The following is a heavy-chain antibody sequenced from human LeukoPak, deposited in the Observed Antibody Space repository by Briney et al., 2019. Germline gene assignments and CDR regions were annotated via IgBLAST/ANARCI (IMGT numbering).Heavy chain of an antibody. V-gene: IGHV1-2*06. D-gene: IGHD3-3*02. CDR1: GYTFTGYY. CDR3: ARASLGL. CDR2: INPNSGGT. Sequence: GASVKVSCKASGYTFTGYYMHWVRRAPGQGLEWMGRINPNSGGTNYAQKFQGRVTVTRDTSTSTVYMELSSLRSEDTAVYYCARASLGLWGQGTLVTVSS. J-gene: IGHJ4*02.